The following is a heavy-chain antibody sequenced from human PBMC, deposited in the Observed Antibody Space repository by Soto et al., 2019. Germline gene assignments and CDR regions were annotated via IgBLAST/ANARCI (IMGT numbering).Heavy chain of an antibody. CDR1: GFIFTNYA. V-gene: IGHV3-23*01. D-gene: IGHD5-12*01. J-gene: IGHJ3*01. CDR3: VREGRGSFDF. CDR2: IGGRGNSA. Sequence: PGGSLRLSCAASGFIFTNYAMNWVRQAPGKGLEWVSVIGGRGNSAYYADSVQGRFTISRDNSKNTLSLQMSSLTADDTAIYYCVREGRGSFDFWGRGTMFTVSS.